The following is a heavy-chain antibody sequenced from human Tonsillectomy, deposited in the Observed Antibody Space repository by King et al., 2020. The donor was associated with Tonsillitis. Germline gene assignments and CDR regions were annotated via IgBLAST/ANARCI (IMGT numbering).Heavy chain of an antibody. V-gene: IGHV3-64D*06. CDR3: VIRGTVAGTQYFFDY. J-gene: IGHJ4*02. CDR1: GFTFNAYA. CDR2: ISPNGDST. D-gene: IGHD6-19*01. Sequence: QLQESGGGFVQPGGSLRLSCSASGFTFNAYAVHWIRQAPGKGLEYVSAISPNGDSTYYADSVKGRFTISRDNSKNTLYLQMGGLRAEDTAVYHCVIRGTVAGTQYFFDYWGQGTLVTVSS.